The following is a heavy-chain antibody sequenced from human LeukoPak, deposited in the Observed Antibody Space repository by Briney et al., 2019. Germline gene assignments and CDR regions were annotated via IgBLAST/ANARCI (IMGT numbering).Heavy chain of an antibody. Sequence: GGSLRLSCAGSGFTFSNYAFSWVRQAPGKGLEWVSGISGSGEVTYYVDSVKGRFTISRDNSKDTLYLQMNSLRAEDTAIFCCAKRGREYSHASFFDWGQGTLVTVSS. D-gene: IGHD5-12*01. V-gene: IGHV3-23*01. CDR3: AKRGREYSHASFFD. J-gene: IGHJ4*02. CDR1: GFTFSNYA. CDR2: ISGSGEVT.